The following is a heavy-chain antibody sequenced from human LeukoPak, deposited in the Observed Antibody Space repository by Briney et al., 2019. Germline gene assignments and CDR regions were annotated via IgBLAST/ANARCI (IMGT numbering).Heavy chain of an antibody. V-gene: IGHV3-64D*08. Sequence: AGGSLSLSCLASGFTFNLYSMHWVRQAPGKGLEFVSVISSDGVYTYYAYSLKGRFTISRDNSKNTVYLQMSSLGADDTAVYYCAKVLDYCDGGTCYNSGMDSWGQGTLVTVSS. J-gene: IGHJ4*02. CDR1: GFTFNLYS. CDR3: AKVLDYCDGGTCYNSGMDS. CDR2: ISSDGVYT. D-gene: IGHD2-15*01.